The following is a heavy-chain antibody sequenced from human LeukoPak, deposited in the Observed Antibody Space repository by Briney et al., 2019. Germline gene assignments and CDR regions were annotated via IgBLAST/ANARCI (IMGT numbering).Heavy chain of an antibody. CDR3: ARVQTPSGSGSYSFDY. D-gene: IGHD3-10*01. CDR2: IYYSGST. Sequence: PSETLSLTCTVSGGSISSYHWSWNRQPPGKGLECIGYIYYSGSTNYNPSLKSRVTISVDTSRNQFSLKLSSVTAADTAVYYCARVQTPSGSGSYSFDYWGQGTLVTVSS. V-gene: IGHV4-59*01. CDR1: GGSISSYH. J-gene: IGHJ4*02.